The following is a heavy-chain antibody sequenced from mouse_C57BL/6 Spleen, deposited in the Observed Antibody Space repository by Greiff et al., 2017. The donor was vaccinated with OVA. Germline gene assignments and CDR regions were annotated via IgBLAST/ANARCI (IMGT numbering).Heavy chain of an antibody. CDR3: ARSYYGSSRFDY. Sequence: VKLQHPGAELVKPGASVKLSCKASGYTFTSYWMHWVKQRPGQGLEWIGMIHPNSGSTNYNEKFKSKATLTVDKSSSTAYMQLSSLTSEDSAVYYCARSYYGSSRFDYWGQGTTLTVSS. D-gene: IGHD1-1*01. CDR1: GYTFTSYW. CDR2: IHPNSGST. V-gene: IGHV1-64*01. J-gene: IGHJ2*01.